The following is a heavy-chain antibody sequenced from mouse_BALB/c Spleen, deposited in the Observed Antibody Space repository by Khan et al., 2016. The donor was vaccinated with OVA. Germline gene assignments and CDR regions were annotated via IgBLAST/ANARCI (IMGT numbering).Heavy chain of an antibody. J-gene: IGHJ3*01. V-gene: IGHV1-4*01. D-gene: IGHD1-1*01. CDR3: TGGGYGSFGY. Sequence: QIQLVQSGAELARPGASVKMSCKASGYIFTSYMMHWVKQRPGQGLEWIGDINPSSGYNNYNQKFKDKATLTADKSSSTAYMQLSSLTSEDSAVYYCTGGGYGSFGYWGQGTLVTVSA. CDR1: GYIFTSYM. CDR2: INPSSGYN.